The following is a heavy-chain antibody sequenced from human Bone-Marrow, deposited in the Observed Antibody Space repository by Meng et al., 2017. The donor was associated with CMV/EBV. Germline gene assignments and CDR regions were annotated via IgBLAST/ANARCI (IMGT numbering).Heavy chain of an antibody. CDR2: IYYSGST. Sequence: SETLSLTCTVSGGSISSYYWSWIRQPPGKGLEWIGYIYYSGSTYYNPSLKSRVTISVDTSKNQFSLKLSSVTAADTAVYYCAREHPYSNYDPFDYWGQGTLVTVSS. V-gene: IGHV4-59*12. D-gene: IGHD4-11*01. J-gene: IGHJ4*02. CDR3: AREHPYSNYDPFDY. CDR1: GGSISSYY.